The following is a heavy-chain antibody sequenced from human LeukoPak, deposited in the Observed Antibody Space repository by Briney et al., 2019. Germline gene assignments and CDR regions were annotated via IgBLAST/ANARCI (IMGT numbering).Heavy chain of an antibody. J-gene: IGHJ4*02. Sequence: ASVKVSCKTSGYTFFSNAMNWVRQAPGQGLEWMGWINTNTGNPTYAQGFTGRFVFSLHTSVSTAYLQINSLEAEDTAVYYFARGGHDTGGYYRYYFDCWGQGTLVTASS. CDR2: INTNTGNP. V-gene: IGHV7-4-1*02. D-gene: IGHD3-22*01. CDR1: GYTFFSNA. CDR3: ARGGHDTGGYYRYYFDC.